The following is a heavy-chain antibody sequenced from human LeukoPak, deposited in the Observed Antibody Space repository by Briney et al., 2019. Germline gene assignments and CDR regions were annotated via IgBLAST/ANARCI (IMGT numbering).Heavy chain of an antibody. CDR2: IYYSGST. J-gene: IGHJ5*02. Sequence: SETLSLTCTVSGGSISSYYWSWIRQPPGKGPEWIGYIYYSGSTNYNPSLKSRVTMSVDTSKKQFSLKLRSVTAADTAVYYCARDIGTPYYYDSSGYYSGWFDPWGQGTLVTVSS. V-gene: IGHV4-59*01. CDR1: GGSISSYY. CDR3: ARDIGTPYYYDSSGYYSGWFDP. D-gene: IGHD3-22*01.